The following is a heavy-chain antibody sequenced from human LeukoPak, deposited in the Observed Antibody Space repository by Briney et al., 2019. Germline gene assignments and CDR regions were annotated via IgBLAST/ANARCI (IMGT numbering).Heavy chain of an antibody. CDR1: GFTFSSYG. Sequence: PGRSLRLSCAASGFTFSSYGMHWVRQAPGKGLEWVAVISYDGSNKYYADSVKGRFTISRDNSKNTLYLQMNSLRAEDTAVYYCAKDRSHDYGDYSSGMDVWGQGTTVTVSS. V-gene: IGHV3-30*18. D-gene: IGHD4-17*01. CDR3: AKDRSHDYGDYSSGMDV. J-gene: IGHJ6*02. CDR2: ISYDGSNK.